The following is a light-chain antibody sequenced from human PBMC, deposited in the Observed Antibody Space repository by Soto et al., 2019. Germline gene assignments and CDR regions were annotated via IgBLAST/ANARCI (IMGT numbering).Light chain of an antibody. CDR3: QAWDSSHVV. Sequence: SYELTQPPSVSVSPGQTASITCSGDKLGDKYACWYQQKPGQSPVLVIYEDGKLPSGIPERFSGSNSGNTATLTISGTQAMDEADYYCQAWDSSHVVFGGGTKLTVL. V-gene: IGLV3-1*01. J-gene: IGLJ2*01. CDR2: EDG. CDR1: KLGDKY.